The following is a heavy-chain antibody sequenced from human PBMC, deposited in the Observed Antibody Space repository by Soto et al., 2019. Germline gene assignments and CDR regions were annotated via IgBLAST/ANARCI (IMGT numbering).Heavy chain of an antibody. J-gene: IGHJ5*02. CDR3: ARRNYYGSGSIWFDP. CDR1: GYTFTSYG. V-gene: IGHV1-18*01. D-gene: IGHD3-10*01. Sequence: GASVKVSCKASGYTFTSYGISWVRQAPGQGLEWMGWISAYNGNTNYAQKLQGRVTMTTDTSTSTAYMELRSLRSDDTAVYYCARRNYYGSGSIWFDPWGQGTLVTVSS. CDR2: ISAYNGNT.